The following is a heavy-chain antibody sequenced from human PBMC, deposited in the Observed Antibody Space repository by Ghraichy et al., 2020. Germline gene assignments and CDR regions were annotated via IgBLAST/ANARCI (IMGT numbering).Heavy chain of an antibody. V-gene: IGHV4-39*01. CDR3: ASHGPEADAFDI. CDR2: IYYSGST. Sequence: SETLSLTCTVSGGSISSSSYYWGWIRQPPGKGLEWIGSIYYSGSTYYNPSLKSRVTISVDTSKNQFSLKLSSVTAADTAVYYCASHGPEADAFDIWGQGTMVTVSS. CDR1: GGSISSSSYY. J-gene: IGHJ3*02. D-gene: IGHD1-14*01.